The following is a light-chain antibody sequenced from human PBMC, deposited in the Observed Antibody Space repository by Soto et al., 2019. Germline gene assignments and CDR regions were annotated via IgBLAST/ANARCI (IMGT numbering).Light chain of an antibody. CDR2: DVN. CDR1: SSDVGDYDF. J-gene: IGLJ1*01. V-gene: IGLV2-11*01. CDR3: CSFAGTDTFV. Sequence: QSALTQPRSVSGSPGQSVIISCTGTSSDVGDYDFVSWYQQHPGKAPKLMIYDVNKRPSGVPDRFSGSKSANTASLTISGLQADDEADYYCCSFAGTDTFVFGTGTKVTVL.